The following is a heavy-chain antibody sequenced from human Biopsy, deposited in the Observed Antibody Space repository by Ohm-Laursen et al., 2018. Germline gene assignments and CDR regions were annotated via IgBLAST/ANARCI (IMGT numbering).Heavy chain of an antibody. CDR2: ISGSGDTA. V-gene: IGHV3-23*01. Sequence: GSLRLSCTASGFTFASHAMGWVRQAPGKGLEWVSLISGSGDTAYYPDSVKGRFTISRDNSKNTLYLEMNSLRTEETAKYYCTKAGSQDGFDIWGPGTMVTVSS. CDR1: GFTFASHA. J-gene: IGHJ3*02. CDR3: TKAGSQDGFDI. D-gene: IGHD3-10*01.